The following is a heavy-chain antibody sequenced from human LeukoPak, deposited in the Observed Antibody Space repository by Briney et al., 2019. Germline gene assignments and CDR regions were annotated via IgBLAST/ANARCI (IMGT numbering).Heavy chain of an antibody. V-gene: IGHV3-48*03. J-gene: IGHJ4*02. D-gene: IGHD3-22*01. CDR3: ARAPYYYDSSGAFDH. CDR1: GFTFSSYE. Sequence: PGGSLRLSCAASGFTFSSYEMNCVRRAPGKGLEWVSYISSSGSTIYYADSVKGRFTISRDNAKNSLYLQMNSLRAEDTAVYYCARAPYYYDSSGAFDHWGQGTLVTVSS. CDR2: ISSSGSTI.